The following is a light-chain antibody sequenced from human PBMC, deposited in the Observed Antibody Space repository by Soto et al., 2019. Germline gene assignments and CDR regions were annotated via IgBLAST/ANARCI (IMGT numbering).Light chain of an antibody. V-gene: IGKV1-12*01. CDR2: AAT. Sequence: DIQMTQSPSSVSASVGDRVTITCRASQDISSWLAWYQQKPGKAPKLLIYAATSLQTGVPSRFSGSGSGTDFTLTVTSLQPEDFATYHCQQANSFPITFGQGTRLEIK. J-gene: IGKJ5*01. CDR1: QDISSW. CDR3: QQANSFPIT.